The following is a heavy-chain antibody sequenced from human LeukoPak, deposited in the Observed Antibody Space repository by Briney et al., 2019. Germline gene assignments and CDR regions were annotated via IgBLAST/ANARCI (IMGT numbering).Heavy chain of an antibody. Sequence: ASVKVSCKXSGYTFTNYYMHWMRQAPGQGLEWMGIINPSGGSTSYAQKFQGRVTMTRDTSTSTVYMELSSLRSDDTAVYYCARAGYDSSGYYSYWGQGTLVTVSS. D-gene: IGHD3-22*01. CDR2: INPSGGST. CDR3: ARAGYDSSGYYSY. J-gene: IGHJ4*02. V-gene: IGHV1-46*01. CDR1: GYTFTNYY.